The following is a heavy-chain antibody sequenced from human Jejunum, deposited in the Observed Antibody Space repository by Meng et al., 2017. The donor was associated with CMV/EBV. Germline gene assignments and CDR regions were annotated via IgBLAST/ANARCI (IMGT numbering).Heavy chain of an antibody. J-gene: IGHJ4*02. D-gene: IGHD3-16*01. Sequence: AASGFTFSSHAMHWVRQAPGKGLEWVAVTSYDGNSQYYTDSVKGRFTISRDNSDNMLYLQMNSLRADDTAVYYCARDGGGFNSSPFDYWGQGTLVTVSS. CDR2: TSYDGNSQ. CDR1: GFTFSSHA. CDR3: ARDGGGFNSSPFDY. V-gene: IGHV3-30*04.